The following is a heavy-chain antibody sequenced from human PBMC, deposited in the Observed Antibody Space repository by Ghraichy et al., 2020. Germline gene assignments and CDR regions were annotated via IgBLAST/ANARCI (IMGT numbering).Heavy chain of an antibody. CDR1: GGSISSYY. CDR3: ARESVVRELGIVDY. V-gene: IGHV4-59*01. Sequence: SETLSLTCTVSGGSISSYYWSWIRQPPGKGLEWIGYIYYSGSTNYNPSLKSRVTISVDTSKNQFSLKLSSVTAADTAVYYCARESVVRELGIVDYWGQGTLVTVSS. D-gene: IGHD7-27*01. J-gene: IGHJ4*02. CDR2: IYYSGST.